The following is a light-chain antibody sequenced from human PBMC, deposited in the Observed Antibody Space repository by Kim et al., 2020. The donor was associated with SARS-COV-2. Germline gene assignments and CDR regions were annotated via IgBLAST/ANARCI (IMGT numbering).Light chain of an antibody. J-gene: IGKJ4*01. CDR3: QQRSNWLT. CDR1: QSVSSY. V-gene: IGKV3-11*01. CDR2: DAS. Sequence: EIVLTQSPATLSLSPGERATLSCRASQSVSSYLAWYQQKPGQAPSLLIYDASNRATGIPARFSGSGSGTDFTITISSLEPEDFAVYYCQQRSNWLTFGGGTKVDIK.